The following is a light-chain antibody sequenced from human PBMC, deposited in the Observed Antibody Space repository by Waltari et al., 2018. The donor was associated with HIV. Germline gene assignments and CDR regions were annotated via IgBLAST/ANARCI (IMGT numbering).Light chain of an antibody. V-gene: IGKV2-28*01. J-gene: IGKJ5*01. Sequence: DIVMTQSPLPLPVTPGEPASISCRSSQSLLHSNGYNYLDWYLQKPGQSPQLLIYLGSNRASGVPDRFSGSGSGTDFTLKISRVEAEDVGVYYCMQALQTPQITFGQGTRLEIK. CDR3: MQALQTPQIT. CDR2: LGS. CDR1: QSLLHSNGYNY.